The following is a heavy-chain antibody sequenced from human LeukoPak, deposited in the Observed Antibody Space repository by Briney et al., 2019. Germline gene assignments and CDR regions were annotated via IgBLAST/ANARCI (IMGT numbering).Heavy chain of an antibody. CDR2: ISNNGGYT. Sequence: PGGSLRLSCAASGFTFSSSAMSWVRQAPGKGLEWVSAISNNGGYTYYADSVQGRFTISRDNSKNMLYLQMNSLRVEDTAVYFCARVDNLRDYYGMDVWGQGTTVTVSS. J-gene: IGHJ6*02. D-gene: IGHD2-2*03. CDR1: GFTFSSSA. V-gene: IGHV3-23*01. CDR3: ARVDNLRDYYGMDV.